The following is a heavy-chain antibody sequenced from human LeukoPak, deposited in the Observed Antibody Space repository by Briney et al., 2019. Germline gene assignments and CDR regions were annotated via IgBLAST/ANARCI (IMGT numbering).Heavy chain of an antibody. CDR1: GYTFTNFD. V-gene: IGHV1-8*01. Sequence: ASVKVSCKASGYTFTNFDINWVRQAPGQGLEWMGWMNPVSGNAGSAQKFQGRVTLTRDTSISTAYMELSSLRSDDTAVYYCARESSSGSTYWGQGTLVTVSS. CDR2: MNPVSGNA. D-gene: IGHD6-19*01. J-gene: IGHJ4*02. CDR3: ARESSSGSTY.